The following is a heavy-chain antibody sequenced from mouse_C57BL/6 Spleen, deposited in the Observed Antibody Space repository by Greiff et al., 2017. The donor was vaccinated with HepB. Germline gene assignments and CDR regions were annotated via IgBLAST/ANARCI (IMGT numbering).Heavy chain of an antibody. D-gene: IGHD2-5*01. CDR1: GYTFTSYW. V-gene: IGHV1-64*01. J-gene: IGHJ1*03. Sequence: QVQLKQSGAELVKPGASVKLSCKASGYTFTSYWMHWVKQRPGQGLEWIGMIHPNSGSTNYNEKFKSKATLTVDKSSSTAYMQLSSLTSEDSAVYYCARRGTIVTTPIYWYFDVWGTGTTVTVSS. CDR3: ARRGTIVTTPIYWYFDV. CDR2: IHPNSGST.